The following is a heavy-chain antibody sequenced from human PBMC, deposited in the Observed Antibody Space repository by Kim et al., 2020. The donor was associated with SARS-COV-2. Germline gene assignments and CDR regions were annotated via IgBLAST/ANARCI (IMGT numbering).Heavy chain of an antibody. D-gene: IGHD7-27*01. Sequence: GGSLRLSCAASGFTFSSYAMHWVRQAPGKGLEWVAVISYDGSNKYYADSVKGRFTISRDNSKNTLYLQMNSLRAEDTAVYYCASGTGDYYYYYGMDVWGQGTTVTVSS. CDR1: GFTFSSYA. CDR2: ISYDGSNK. J-gene: IGHJ6*02. V-gene: IGHV3-30*04. CDR3: ASGTGDYYYYYGMDV.